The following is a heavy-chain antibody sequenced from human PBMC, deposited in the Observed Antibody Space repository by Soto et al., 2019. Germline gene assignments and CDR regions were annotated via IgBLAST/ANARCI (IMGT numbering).Heavy chain of an antibody. V-gene: IGHV1-8*01. CDR1: GYTFTKYD. CDR2: VNPISGNT. J-gene: IGHJ6*02. Sequence: QEQLEQSGAEVKKPGASVKVSCKASGYTFTKYDFNWVRQATGQGPEWMGWVNPISGNTETAQNFQGRASLTMNTSTNTAVMELRSLRSGDTAIYYCATSRINMIRGVFYYGLDVWGRGTTVTVSS. CDR3: ATSRINMIRGVFYYGLDV. D-gene: IGHD3-10*01.